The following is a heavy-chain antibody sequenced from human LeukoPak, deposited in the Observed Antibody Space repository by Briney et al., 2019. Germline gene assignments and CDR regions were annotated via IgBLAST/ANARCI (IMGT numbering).Heavy chain of an antibody. CDR2: IYYSGST. J-gene: IGHJ6*02. Sequence: SETLSLTCTLYGGSFSGYYWSWIRQPPGKGLEWIGYIYYSGSTNYNPSLKSRVTISVDTSKNQFSLKLSSVTAADTAVYYCARGRGGSYYYYGMDVWGQGTTVTVSS. CDR1: GGSFSGYY. V-gene: IGHV4-59*01. D-gene: IGHD3-10*01. CDR3: ARGRGGSYYYYGMDV.